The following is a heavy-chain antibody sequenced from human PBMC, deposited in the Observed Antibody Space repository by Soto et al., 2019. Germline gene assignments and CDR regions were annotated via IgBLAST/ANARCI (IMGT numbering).Heavy chain of an antibody. Sequence: QLQLQESGPGLVKPSETLSLTCTVSGGSISSSSYYWGWIRQPPGKGLEWIGSIYYSGSTYYNPSLKRRFTISVDTSKNQSALKLSSVTAADTAVYYCARHEAPSGWYFDYWGQGTLVTVSS. J-gene: IGHJ4*02. CDR1: GGSISSSSYY. CDR2: IYYSGST. CDR3: ARHEAPSGWYFDY. V-gene: IGHV4-39*01. D-gene: IGHD6-19*01.